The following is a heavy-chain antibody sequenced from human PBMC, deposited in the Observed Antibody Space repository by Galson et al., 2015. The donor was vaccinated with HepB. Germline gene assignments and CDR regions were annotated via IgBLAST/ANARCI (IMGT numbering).Heavy chain of an antibody. V-gene: IGHV3-23*01. CDR2: ISGNSVSI. D-gene: IGHD3/OR15-3a*01. J-gene: IGHJ5*02. CDR3: AKDSYFDFWTRYYGYFDP. Sequence: SLRLSCAASGFTFSNYAMSWVRQAPGQGLEWVSAISGNSVSIYYADSVKGRFTISRDNSKNTLYLQMNGLRAEDTAVFYCAKDSYFDFWTRYYGYFDPWGPGTLVTVSS. CDR1: GFTFSNYA.